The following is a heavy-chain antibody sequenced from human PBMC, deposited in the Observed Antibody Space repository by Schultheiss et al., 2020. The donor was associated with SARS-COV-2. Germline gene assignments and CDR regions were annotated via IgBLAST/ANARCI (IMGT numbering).Heavy chain of an antibody. CDR1: GGSVSSGSYY. CDR3: ATSYSTTYYYAMGV. CDR2: INHSGST. Sequence: SQTLSLTCTVSGGSVSSGSYYWNWIRQPPGKGLEWIGEINHSGSTNYNPSLKSRVTISVDTSKNQFSLNLRSMTAADTAVYYCATSYSTTYYYAMGVWGQGTTVTVSS. V-gene: IGHV4-61*01. D-gene: IGHD2-2*01. J-gene: IGHJ6*02.